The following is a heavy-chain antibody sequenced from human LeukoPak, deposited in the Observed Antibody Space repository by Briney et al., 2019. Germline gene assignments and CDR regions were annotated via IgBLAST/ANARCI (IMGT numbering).Heavy chain of an antibody. CDR3: AKLKSALIVVGA. Sequence: GGSLRLSCAASGFTFSRSSLSWVRQAPGQGLEWVSSMSGAGDIAHYAESVRGRFTISRDNSRNTLYLQMNGLRADDTAVYYCAKLKSALIVVGAWGQGIRVAVSS. D-gene: IGHD3-22*01. CDR1: GFTFSRSS. CDR2: MSGAGDIA. V-gene: IGHV3-23*01. J-gene: IGHJ5*02.